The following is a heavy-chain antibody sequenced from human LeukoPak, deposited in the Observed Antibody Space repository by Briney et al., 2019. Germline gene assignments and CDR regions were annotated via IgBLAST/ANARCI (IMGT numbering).Heavy chain of an antibody. CDR2: INAGNGNT. V-gene: IGHV1-3*01. Sequence: GASVKVSCKASGYTFTSYAMHWVRQAPGQRLEWMGWINAGNGNTKYSQKFQGRVTITRDTSASTAYMELSRLRSEDTAVYYCAREQTPYYYDSSGYYNSFDYWGQGTLVAVSS. J-gene: IGHJ4*02. CDR3: AREQTPYYYDSSGYYNSFDY. CDR1: GYTFTSYA. D-gene: IGHD3-22*01.